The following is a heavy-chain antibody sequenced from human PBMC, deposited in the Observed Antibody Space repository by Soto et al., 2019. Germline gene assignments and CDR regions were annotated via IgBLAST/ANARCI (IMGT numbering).Heavy chain of an antibody. V-gene: IGHV2-5*02. CDR2: SYWDDDK. J-gene: IGHJ4*02. Sequence: QITLKESGPTLVKPTQTLTLTCTFSGFSLTTIGVGVGWIRQPPGKALEWLALSYWDDDKHYSTSLKSRITITKVTSKNQVVLTMTNMDPVDTATYYCAHRLRGNRGWGTFDYWGQGILVTVSS. CDR1: GFSLTTIGVG. D-gene: IGHD6-19*01. CDR3: AHRLRGNRGWGTFDY.